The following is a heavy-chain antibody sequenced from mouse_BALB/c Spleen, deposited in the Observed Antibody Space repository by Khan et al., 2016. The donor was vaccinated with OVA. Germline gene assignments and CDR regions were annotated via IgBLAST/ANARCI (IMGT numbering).Heavy chain of an antibody. V-gene: IGHV3-2*02. CDR1: GYSITSDYA. CDR3: ARAVTITTVVATDVDY. J-gene: IGHJ2*01. CDR2: ISYSGRT. D-gene: IGHD1-1*01. Sequence: EVQLQESGPGLVKPSQSLSLTCTVTGYSITSDYAWNWNRQFPGNKLEWVGYISYSGRTSYNPSLKSRTSITRDTSKNKFFLQLNSVTTEDTAIYFCARAVTITTVVATDVDYWGQGTTLTVSS.